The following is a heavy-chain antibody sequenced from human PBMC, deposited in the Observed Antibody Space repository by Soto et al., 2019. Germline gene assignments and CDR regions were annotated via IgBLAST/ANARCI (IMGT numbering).Heavy chain of an antibody. J-gene: IGHJ6*02. CDR3: SHMRGSGFFGMEG. V-gene: IGHV2-5*01. CDR2: IFSSDDK. CDR1: GFSLSTSGVG. D-gene: IGHD3-10*01. Sequence: QITLMESGPTLMKPTQTLTLTCAFSGFSLSTSGVGVGWFRQHPGKALEWLELIFSSDDKRYRPSLMSKFTITKDTSKNQVVITMTNIEPVDTATYYCSHMRGSGFFGMEGWGPWTTVTGSS.